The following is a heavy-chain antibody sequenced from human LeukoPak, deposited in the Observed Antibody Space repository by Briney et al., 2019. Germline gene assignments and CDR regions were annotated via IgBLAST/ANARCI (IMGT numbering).Heavy chain of an antibody. CDR1: GDSISSGVFS. CDR3: ARGRGYSYGKHFDC. CDR2: IYHGGSP. Sequence: PSETLSLTCTVSGDSISSGVFSWSWIRQSPGKGLEWLGFIYHGGSPIDNPSLMSRVTMSVDRSKNQFSLQLSSVTAADSAVYYCARGRGYSYGKHFDCWGQGILVTVSS. V-gene: IGHV4-30-2*06. D-gene: IGHD5-12*01. J-gene: IGHJ4*02.